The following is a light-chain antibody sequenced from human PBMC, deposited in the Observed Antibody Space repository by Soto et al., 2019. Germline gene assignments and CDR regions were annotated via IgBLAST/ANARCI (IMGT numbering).Light chain of an antibody. CDR1: SSDVGGYNL. J-gene: IGLJ2*01. V-gene: IGLV2-8*01. Sequence: QSALTQPPSASGSPGQSVTISCAGTSSDVGGYNLVSWYQQHPGKAPKLMIYEVIKRPSGVPDRFSGSKSGNTASLTVSGLDAEDEADYYCSSYSGSDNFVVFGGGTKVTVL. CDR2: EVI. CDR3: SSYSGSDNFVV.